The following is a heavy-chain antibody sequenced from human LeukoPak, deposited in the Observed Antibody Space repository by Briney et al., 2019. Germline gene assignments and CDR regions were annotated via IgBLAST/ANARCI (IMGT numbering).Heavy chain of an antibody. CDR2: VSGTGGTT. Sequence: GGSLRLSCAASGFTFSNYAMAWVRQAPGKGLEWVSSVSGTGGTTYHADSVKGRFTISRDNSNNTLYLQMNSLRPEDTAVYFCAKDRSWGMNSAEYWGQGTLVTVSS. CDR1: GFTFSNYA. D-gene: IGHD7-27*01. J-gene: IGHJ4*02. CDR3: AKDRSWGMNSAEY. V-gene: IGHV3-23*01.